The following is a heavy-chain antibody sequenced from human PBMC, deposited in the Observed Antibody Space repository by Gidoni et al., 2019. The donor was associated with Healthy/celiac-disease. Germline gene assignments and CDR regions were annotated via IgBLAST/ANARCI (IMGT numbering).Heavy chain of an antibody. V-gene: IGHV3-30*18. J-gene: IGHJ4*02. CDR3: AKDLYVLAYCGGDCYSPPSSDAEGYFDY. CDR1: SSYG. CDR2: ISYDGSNK. Sequence: SSYGMHWVRQAPGKGLEWVAVISYDGSNKYYADSVKGRFTISRDNSKNTLYLQMNSLRAEDTAVYYCAKDLYVLAYCGGDCYSPPSSDAEGYFDYWGQGTLVTVSS. D-gene: IGHD2-21*02.